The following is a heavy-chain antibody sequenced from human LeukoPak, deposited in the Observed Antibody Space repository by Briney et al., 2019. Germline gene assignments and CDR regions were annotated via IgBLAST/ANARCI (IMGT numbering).Heavy chain of an antibody. Sequence: PGGSPRLSCAASGFTVSSNYMSWVRQAPGKGLEWVSVIYSGGSTYYADSVKGRFTISRDNSKNTLYLQMNSLRAEDTAVYYCARDHTSLSGYDYLDYWGQGTLVTVSS. J-gene: IGHJ4*02. V-gene: IGHV3-53*01. D-gene: IGHD5-12*01. CDR1: GFTVSSNY. CDR3: ARDHTSLSGYDYLDY. CDR2: IYSGGST.